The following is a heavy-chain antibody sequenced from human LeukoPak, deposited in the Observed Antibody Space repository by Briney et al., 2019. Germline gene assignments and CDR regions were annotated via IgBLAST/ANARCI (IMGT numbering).Heavy chain of an antibody. CDR1: RFTFRTYW. J-gene: IGHJ4*02. V-gene: IGHV3-7*01. CDR3: AREIQGDDYFDY. D-gene: IGHD3-10*01. Sequence: GGSLRLSCAASRFTFRTYWMSWVRQAPGEGLEWVDNIKQDGSEKYYVDSVKGRFTISRDNAKNSLYLQMNSLRAEDTAVYYCAREIQGDDYFDYWGQGTLVTVSS. CDR2: IKQDGSEK.